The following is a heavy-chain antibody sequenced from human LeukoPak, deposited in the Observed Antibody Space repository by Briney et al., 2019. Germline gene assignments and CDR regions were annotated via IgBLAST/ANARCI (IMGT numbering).Heavy chain of an antibody. CDR2: INHSGST. CDR3: AVGYYDSIDY. Sequence: SETLSLTCAVYGGSFSGYYWSWIRQPPGKGLEWTGEINHSGSTNYNPSLKSRVTISVDTSKNQFSLKLSSVTAADTAVYYCAVGYYDSIDYWGQGTLVTVSS. J-gene: IGHJ4*02. CDR1: GGSFSGYY. V-gene: IGHV4-34*01. D-gene: IGHD3-22*01.